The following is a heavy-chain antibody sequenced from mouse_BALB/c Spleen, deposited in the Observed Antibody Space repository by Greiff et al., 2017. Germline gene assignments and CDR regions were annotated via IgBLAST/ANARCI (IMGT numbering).Heavy chain of an antibody. Sequence: DVHLVESGPGLVKPSQSLSLTCSVTGYSITSGYYWNWIRQFPGNKLEWMGYISYDGSNNYNPSLKNRISITRDTSKNQFFLKLNSVTTEDTATYYCALDGYYVDYWGQGTTLTVSS. CDR3: ALDGYYVDY. CDR2: ISYDGSN. D-gene: IGHD2-3*01. J-gene: IGHJ2*01. V-gene: IGHV3-6*02. CDR1: GYSITSGYY.